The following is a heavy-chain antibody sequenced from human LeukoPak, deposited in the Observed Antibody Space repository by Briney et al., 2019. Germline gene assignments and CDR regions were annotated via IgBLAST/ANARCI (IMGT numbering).Heavy chain of an antibody. CDR2: ISGSGGST. V-gene: IGHV3-23*01. Sequence: PGGSLRLSCAASGFTFSSYAMNWVRQAPGKGLEWVSVISGSGGSTYYADSVKGRFTISRDNSKSTLYLQMSSLRADDTAIYYCAKTLYYDILPGYYVNWGQGILVTVSS. J-gene: IGHJ4*02. CDR3: AKTLYYDILPGYYVN. D-gene: IGHD3-9*01. CDR1: GFTFSSYA.